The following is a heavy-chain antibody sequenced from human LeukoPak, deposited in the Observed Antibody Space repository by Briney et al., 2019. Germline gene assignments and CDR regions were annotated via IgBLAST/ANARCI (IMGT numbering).Heavy chain of an antibody. CDR1: GRSQSRYY. V-gene: IGHV4-59*08. J-gene: IGHJ4*02. CDR2: SYYSGST. CDR3: ARVRGYSYDY. D-gene: IGHD5-18*01. Sequence: SDTVSLLCTVSGRSQSRYYWRWTRNPPGGGRGWIGYSYYSGSTNYNPCLESRVTISVDTSKNQFSLKLTAVTAADSAVYYCARVRGYSYDYWGQGTLVTVSS.